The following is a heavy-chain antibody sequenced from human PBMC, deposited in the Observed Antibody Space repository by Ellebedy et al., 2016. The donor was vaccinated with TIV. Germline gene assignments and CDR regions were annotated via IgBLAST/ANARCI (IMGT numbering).Heavy chain of an antibody. CDR3: ARGGALDY. CDR2: ISSSSSTI. V-gene: IGHV3-48*04. Sequence: GESLKISCAASGFTFNTYSMNWVRQAPGKGLEWISFISSSSSTIYYADSVKGRFTISRDNAKNSLYLQMTSLRAEDTAVYYCARGGALDYWGQGTPVTVSS. CDR1: GFTFNTYS. J-gene: IGHJ4*02.